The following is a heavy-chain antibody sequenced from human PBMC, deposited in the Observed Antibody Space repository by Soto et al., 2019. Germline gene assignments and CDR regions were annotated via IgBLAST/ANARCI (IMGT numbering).Heavy chain of an antibody. V-gene: IGHV3-23*01. CDR2: ISGSGGTT. Sequence: GGSLRLSCAASGFTFSSYAMSWVRQAPGKGLEWVSAISGSGGTTYYADSVKGRFTISRDNSKNTLYLQMNSLRAEDTAVYYCAKDRGYGGNGMDVWGQGTTVTVSS. CDR3: AKDRGYGGNGMDV. J-gene: IGHJ6*02. D-gene: IGHD4-17*01. CDR1: GFTFSSYA.